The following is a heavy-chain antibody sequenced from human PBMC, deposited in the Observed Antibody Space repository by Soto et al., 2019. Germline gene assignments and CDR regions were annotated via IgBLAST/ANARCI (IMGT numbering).Heavy chain of an antibody. J-gene: IGHJ3*02. CDR2: IYHSGST. V-gene: IGHV4-30-2*01. CDR3: ARVSIYYDSSGYYNYRTFDI. Sequence: QLQLQESGSGLVKPSQTLSLTCAVSGGSINSAGYSWSWIRQPPGMGLEWFGYIYHSGSTNYNPSIRSRVTISLNRSNNSISLKLSSVSEADTTVNLCARVSIYYDSSGYYNYRTFDIWGKVVMVTVSS. D-gene: IGHD3-22*01. CDR1: GGSINSAGYS.